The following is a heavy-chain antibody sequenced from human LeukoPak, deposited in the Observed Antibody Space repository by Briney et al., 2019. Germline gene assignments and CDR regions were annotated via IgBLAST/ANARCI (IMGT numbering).Heavy chain of an antibody. CDR3: ARESSEYGWFGP. Sequence: SVKVSCKASGGTFSSYAISWVRQAPGQGLEWIGGIIPIFGTANYAQNFQGRVTITADKSTSTAYIELSSLRSEDTAVYYCARESSEYGWFGPWGQGTLVTVSS. J-gene: IGHJ5*02. D-gene: IGHD3-22*01. CDR2: IIPIFGTA. CDR1: GGTFSSYA. V-gene: IGHV1-69*06.